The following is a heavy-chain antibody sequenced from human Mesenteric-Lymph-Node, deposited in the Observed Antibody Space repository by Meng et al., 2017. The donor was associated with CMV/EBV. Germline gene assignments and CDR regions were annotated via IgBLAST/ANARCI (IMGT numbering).Heavy chain of an antibody. CDR1: GFTFDDHG. CDR2: INRNGGST. J-gene: IGHJ6*02. Sequence: GGSLRLSCAASGFTFDDHGMSWVRQAPGKGLEWVSGINRNGGSTRYADSVKGRFTISRDNSKSTLYLQMSSLRPGDTAVYYCARDRDTSGWYSTYHYYAMDVWGQGTTVTVSS. D-gene: IGHD6-19*01. V-gene: IGHV3-20*04. CDR3: ARDRDTSGWYSTYHYYAMDV.